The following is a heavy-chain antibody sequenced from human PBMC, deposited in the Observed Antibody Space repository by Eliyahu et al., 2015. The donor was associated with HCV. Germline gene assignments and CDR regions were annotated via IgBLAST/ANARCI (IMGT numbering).Heavy chain of an antibody. D-gene: IGHD3-3*01. J-gene: IGHJ6*02. CDR3: ARDAWSAYYNYYYGMDV. CDR2: ISSSSSYT. V-gene: IGHV3-11*06. Sequence: QVQLVESGGGLVKPGGSLRLSCAASGFTFRXYYMSWIRQAPGKGLEWVSYISSSSSYTNYADSVKGRFTISRDNAKNSLYLQMNSLRAEDTAVYYCARDAWSAYYNYYYGMDVWGQGTTVTVSS. CDR1: GFTFRXYY.